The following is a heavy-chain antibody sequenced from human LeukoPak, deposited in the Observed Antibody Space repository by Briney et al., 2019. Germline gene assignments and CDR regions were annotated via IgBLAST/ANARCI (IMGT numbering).Heavy chain of an antibody. CDR3: ARDPNGVEGKNYFDY. Sequence: SETLSLTCTVSGGSISSSSYYWSWIRQPPGKGLEWIGEINHSGSTNYNPSLKSRVTISVDTSKNQLSLKLSSVTAADTAVYYCARDPNGVEGKNYFDYWGQGTLVTVSS. V-gene: IGHV4-39*07. CDR1: GGSISSSSYY. J-gene: IGHJ4*02. CDR2: INHSGST. D-gene: IGHD4-17*01.